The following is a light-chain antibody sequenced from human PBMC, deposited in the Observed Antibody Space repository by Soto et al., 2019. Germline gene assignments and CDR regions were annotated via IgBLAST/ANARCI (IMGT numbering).Light chain of an antibody. J-gene: IGKJ1*01. V-gene: IGKV3-20*01. CDR2: AAS. CDR3: QQYNQWPGT. CDR1: QSVSSGY. Sequence: IVLTQSPGTLSLSQGERATLSCRASQSVSSGYLAWYQQKPGQAPRLLIYAASSRATGVPVRFSGSGSGVAFTLTISGLQSEDFAVYHCQQYNQWPGTFGQGTKVDIK.